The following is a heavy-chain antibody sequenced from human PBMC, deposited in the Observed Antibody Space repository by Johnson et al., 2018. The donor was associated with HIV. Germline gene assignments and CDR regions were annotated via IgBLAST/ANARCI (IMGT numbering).Heavy chain of an antibody. V-gene: IGHV3-33*01. Sequence: QEQLVESGGGVVQPGGSLRLSCAASGFTFSSYGMHWVRQAPGKGLAWVAVIWYDGSKRYYADSVKGRFTVSRDNSKNTLFLQMNNLRAEDTAVYYCAREWSSSRWTYGCDIGGQGTMVTVSS. J-gene: IGHJ3*02. CDR3: AREWSSSRWTYGCDI. CDR1: GFTFSSYG. CDR2: IWYDGSKR. D-gene: IGHD6-13*01.